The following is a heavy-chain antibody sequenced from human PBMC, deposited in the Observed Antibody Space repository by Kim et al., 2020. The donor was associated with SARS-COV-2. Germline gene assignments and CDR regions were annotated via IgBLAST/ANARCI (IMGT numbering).Heavy chain of an antibody. CDR3: ARDGGHYDFWSGPLEVFDY. D-gene: IGHD3-3*01. CDR1: GFTFSSYW. Sequence: GGSLRLSCAASGFTFSSYWMSWVRQAPGKGLEWVANIKQDGSEKYYVDSVKGRFTISRDNAKNSLYLQMNSLRAEDTAVYYCARDGGHYDFWSGPLEVFDYWGQGTLVTVSS. J-gene: IGHJ4*02. V-gene: IGHV3-7*01. CDR2: IKQDGSEK.